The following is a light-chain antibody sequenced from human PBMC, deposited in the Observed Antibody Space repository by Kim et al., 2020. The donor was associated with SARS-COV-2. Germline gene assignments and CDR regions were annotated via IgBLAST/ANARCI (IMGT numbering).Light chain of an antibody. CDR2: KAS. V-gene: IGKV1-5*03. Sequence: DIQMTQSPSTLSASVGDRVTITCRASQSISSWLAWYQQKPGKAPNLLIYKASSLKTGVPSRFTGSGSGTEFTLTISSLQPDDFATYYCQQYHSYSFTFGPGTKVDIK. J-gene: IGKJ3*01. CDR3: QQYHSYSFT. CDR1: QSISSW.